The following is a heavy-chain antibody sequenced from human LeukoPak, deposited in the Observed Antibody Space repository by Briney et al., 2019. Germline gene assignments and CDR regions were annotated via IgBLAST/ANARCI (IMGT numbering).Heavy chain of an antibody. CDR3: ARDRGSGYDFDY. D-gene: IGHD5-12*01. Sequence: SETLSLTCTVSGGSISGTYYWSWIRPPPGKGLEWIGYIYYSGSTYYNPSLKSRVTISVDTSKNQFSLKLSSVTAADTAVYYCARDRGSGYDFDYWGQGTLVTVSS. J-gene: IGHJ4*02. CDR1: GGSISGTYY. CDR2: IYYSGST. V-gene: IGHV4-30-4*08.